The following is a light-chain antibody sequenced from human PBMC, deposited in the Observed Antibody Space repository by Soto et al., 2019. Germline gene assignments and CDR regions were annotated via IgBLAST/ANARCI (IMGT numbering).Light chain of an antibody. V-gene: IGKV3-11*01. CDR2: GAV. CDR3: QQGSLWPYT. Sequence: EIVLTQSPATLSLSPGERATLSCRASQSVGSYLAWYQQKSGQAPRLLMYGAVNRATGIPARFSGSGSGTDFTLTISSLEPEDFAVYYCQQGSLWPYTFGQGIELEIK. CDR1: QSVGSY. J-gene: IGKJ2*01.